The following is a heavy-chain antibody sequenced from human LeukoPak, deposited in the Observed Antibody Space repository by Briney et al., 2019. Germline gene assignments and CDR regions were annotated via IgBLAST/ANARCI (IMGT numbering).Heavy chain of an antibody. CDR1: GFTFSSYG. J-gene: IGHJ4*02. CDR3: VRDGGVSGYDLLDY. D-gene: IGHD5-12*01. Sequence: GGSLRLSCAASGFTFSSYGMHWVRQAPGKGLEWVAQINQDGSEEYYMDSVKARFTISRDNAKNSVFLQMNSLRAEDTAVYYCVRDGGVSGYDLLDYWGQGTLVTVSS. V-gene: IGHV3-7*01. CDR2: INQDGSEE.